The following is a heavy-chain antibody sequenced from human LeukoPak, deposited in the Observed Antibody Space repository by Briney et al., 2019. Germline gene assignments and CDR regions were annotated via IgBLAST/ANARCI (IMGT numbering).Heavy chain of an antibody. J-gene: IGHJ5*01. V-gene: IGHV4-34*01. D-gene: IGHD3-10*01. CDR2: INHTGNT. CDR1: GGSFSGYY. Sequence: SETLSLTCAVYGGSFSGYYWNWIRQPPGKGLEWIGEINHTGNTLYNPSLKSRVTISGDMSNNRFSLKLTSVTAADTGVYYCARGPGSGSYFAWFDSWGQGTLVSVSS. CDR3: ARGPGSGSYFAWFDS.